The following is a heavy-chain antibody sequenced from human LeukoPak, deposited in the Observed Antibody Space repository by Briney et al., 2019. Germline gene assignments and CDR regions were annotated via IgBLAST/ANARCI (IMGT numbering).Heavy chain of an antibody. J-gene: IGHJ6*04. D-gene: IGHD3-10*01. CDR2: ISYDGSNK. CDR3: ARSEEEGGELLWFGGPDYYYYGMDV. Sequence: GRSLRLSCAASGFTFSSYAMHWVRQAPGKGLEWVAVISYDGSNKYHADSVKGRFTISRDNSKNTLYLQMNSLRAEDTAVYYCARSEEEGGELLWFGGPDYYYYGMDVWGKGTTVTVSS. CDR1: GFTFSSYA. V-gene: IGHV3-30*04.